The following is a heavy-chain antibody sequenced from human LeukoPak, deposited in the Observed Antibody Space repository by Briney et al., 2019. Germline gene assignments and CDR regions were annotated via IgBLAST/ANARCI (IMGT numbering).Heavy chain of an antibody. D-gene: IGHD6-19*01. V-gene: IGHV3-23*01. J-gene: IGHJ6*03. CDR3: ARAIEQWLDGDSYYYYYMDV. CDR1: GFTFSSYA. CDR2: ISGSGGST. Sequence: GGSLRLSCAASGFTFSSYAMSWVRQAPGKGLEWVSAISGSGGSTYYADSVKGRFTISRDNSKNTLYLQMNSLRAEDTAVYYCARAIEQWLDGDSYYYYYMDVWGKGTTVTVSS.